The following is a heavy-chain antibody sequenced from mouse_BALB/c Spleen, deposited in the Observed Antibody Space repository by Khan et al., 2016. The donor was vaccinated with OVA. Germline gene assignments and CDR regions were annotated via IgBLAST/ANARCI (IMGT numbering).Heavy chain of an antibody. Sequence: VQLKQSGPELLKPGASVKISCRASGYSFTTYYIHWVKQTHGKTLEWIGYIDPFNGGSTYNQKFKDKATLTVDKSSSTAYMHLSSLTSEDSAVYYCTRHGITSWFAYWGQGTLVTVSA. D-gene: IGHD1-1*01. CDR3: TRHGITSWFAY. CDR2: IDPFNGGS. CDR1: GYSFTTYY. J-gene: IGHJ3*01. V-gene: IGHV1-31*01.